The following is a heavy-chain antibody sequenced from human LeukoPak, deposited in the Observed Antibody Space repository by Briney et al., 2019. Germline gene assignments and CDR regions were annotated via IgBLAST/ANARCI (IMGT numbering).Heavy chain of an antibody. J-gene: IGHJ4*02. D-gene: IGHD3-22*01. Sequence: GSLRLSCAASGFTFSSCGMHWVRQAPGKGLEWVAVIWYDGSNKYYADSVKGRFTISRDNSKNTLYLQMNSLRAEDTAVYYCASGSSGYPPYWGQGTLVTVSS. CDR2: IWYDGSNK. V-gene: IGHV3-33*08. CDR1: GFTFSSCG. CDR3: ASGSSGYPPY.